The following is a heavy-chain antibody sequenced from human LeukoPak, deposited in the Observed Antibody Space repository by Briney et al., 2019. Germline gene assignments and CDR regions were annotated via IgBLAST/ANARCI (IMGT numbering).Heavy chain of an antibody. D-gene: IGHD3-16*02. CDR1: GYTFTSYD. Sequence: ASVKVSCKASGYTFTSYDINWVRQATGQGLEWMGWMNPNSGNTGYAQKFQGRVTITRNTSISTAYMELSSLRSEDTAVYYCARALSVLRPGYFQHWGQGTLVTVSS. CDR2: MNPNSGNT. J-gene: IGHJ1*01. CDR3: ARALSVLRPGYFQH. V-gene: IGHV1-8*03.